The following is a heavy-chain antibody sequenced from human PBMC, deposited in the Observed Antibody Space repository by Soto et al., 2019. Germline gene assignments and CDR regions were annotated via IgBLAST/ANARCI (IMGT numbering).Heavy chain of an antibody. V-gene: IGHV3-11*03. J-gene: IGHJ4*02. D-gene: IGHD1-7*01. CDR1: VFTFSDYY. CDR3: AKLSRKGPYYFDY. Sequence: PWGSLRLSWAASVFTFSDYYMTWIRQAPGKGLEWLSYISGRSSYTRYADSVKGRFTISRDNANNSLYLQMNSLRAEDTAVYYCAKLSRKGPYYFDYWGQGTLVTVSS. CDR2: ISGRSSYT.